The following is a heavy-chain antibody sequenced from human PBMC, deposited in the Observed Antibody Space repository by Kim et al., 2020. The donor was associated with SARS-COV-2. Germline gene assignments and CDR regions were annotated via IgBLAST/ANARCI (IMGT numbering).Heavy chain of an antibody. CDR1: GFTFSSYA. J-gene: IGHJ6*03. D-gene: IGHD6-13*01. CDR2: ISYDGSNK. Sequence: GGSLRLSCAASGFTFSSYAMHWVRQAPGKGLEWVAVISYDGSNKYYADSVKGRFTISRDNSKNTLYLQMNSLRAEDTAVYYCARQPGYSSSWYLSNYYYYMDVWGKGTTVTVSS. CDR3: ARQPGYSSSWYLSNYYYYMDV. V-gene: IGHV3-30-3*01.